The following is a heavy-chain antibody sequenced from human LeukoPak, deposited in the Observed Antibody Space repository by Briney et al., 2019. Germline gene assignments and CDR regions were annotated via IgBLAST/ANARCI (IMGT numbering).Heavy chain of an antibody. J-gene: IGHJ3*02. D-gene: IGHD6-19*01. CDR2: INHSGST. CDR1: GGSFSGYY. V-gene: IGHV4-34*01. CDR3: ARDRGSGWNDAFDI. Sequence: MPSETLSLTCAVYGGSFSGYYWSWIRQPPGKGLEWIGEINHSGSTNYNPSLKSRVTISVDTSKNQFSLKLSSVTAADTAVYYCARDRGSGWNDAFDIWGQGTMVTVSS.